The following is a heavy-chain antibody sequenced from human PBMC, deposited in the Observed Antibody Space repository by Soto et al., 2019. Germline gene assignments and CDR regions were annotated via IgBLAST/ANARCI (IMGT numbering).Heavy chain of an antibody. CDR2: INQDGGVT. CDR3: AIYYLGSRRYFFDY. D-gene: IGHD1-26*01. V-gene: IGHV3-7*03. Sequence: GGYLRLACVVYGVSLNSYFMWWVRQAPGKGLEWVANINQDGGVTYYVDSVEGRFTISRDNTKDSLYMQMNSLRGEDTAIYYCAIYYLGSRRYFFDYWGPGTLVTVSS. CDR1: GVSLNSYF. J-gene: IGHJ4*02.